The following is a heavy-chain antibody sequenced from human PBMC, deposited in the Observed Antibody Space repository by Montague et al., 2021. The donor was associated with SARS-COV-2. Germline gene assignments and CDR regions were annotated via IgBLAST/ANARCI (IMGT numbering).Heavy chain of an antibody. J-gene: IGHJ4*02. CDR2: ITGSGGGT. D-gene: IGHD1-26*01. Sequence: SLRLSCAASGFTFSTYAMSWARQAPGKGLEWVSAITGSGGGTYYAGSVKGRFTISKDNSKNMLYLQMNSLRAEDTAVYYCAKDQVYSGSYFADWGQGTLVTVSS. CDR1: GFTFSTYA. V-gene: IGHV3-23*01. CDR3: AKDQVYSGSYFAD.